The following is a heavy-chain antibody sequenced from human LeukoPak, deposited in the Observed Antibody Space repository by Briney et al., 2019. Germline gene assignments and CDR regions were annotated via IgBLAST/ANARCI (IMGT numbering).Heavy chain of an antibody. Sequence: SETLSLTCTVSGGSISSYYWSWIRQPPGKGLEWIGYIYYSGSTNYNPSLKSRVTISVDTSKNQFSLKLSSATAADTAVYYCARGPEIAARPYYFDYWGQGTLVTVSS. V-gene: IGHV4-59*01. D-gene: IGHD6-6*01. J-gene: IGHJ4*02. CDR3: ARGPEIAARPYYFDY. CDR1: GGSISSYY. CDR2: IYYSGST.